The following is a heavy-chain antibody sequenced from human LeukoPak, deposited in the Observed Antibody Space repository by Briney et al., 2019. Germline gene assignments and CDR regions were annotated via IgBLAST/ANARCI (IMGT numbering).Heavy chain of an antibody. CDR1: GYSISSGYY. Sequence: SETLSLTCAVSGYSISSGYYWGWIRQPPGKGLEWIGSIYHSGSTYYNPFLKSRVTISLDTSKNQFSLKLSSVTAADTAVYYCASTSTSGIAAAGTRYYYYYYMDVWGKGTTVTVSS. CDR3: ASTSTSGIAAAGTRYYYYYYMDV. D-gene: IGHD6-13*01. CDR2: IYHSGST. V-gene: IGHV4-38-2*01. J-gene: IGHJ6*03.